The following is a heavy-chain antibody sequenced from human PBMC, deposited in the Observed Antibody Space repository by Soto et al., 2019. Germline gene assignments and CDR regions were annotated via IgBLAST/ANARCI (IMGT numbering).Heavy chain of an antibody. D-gene: IGHD7-27*01. CDR1: GFTFTSYT. CDR3: ARDFNWAFDY. V-gene: IGHV3-48*02. J-gene: IGHJ4*02. CDR2: ISISSGSI. Sequence: PGGSLRLSCAASGFTFTSYTMNWVRQAPGKGLEWLSYISISSGSISYSDSVKGRFTISGDNAKNSLYLQMNSLRDEDTAVYYCARDFNWAFDYWGRGTLVTVSS.